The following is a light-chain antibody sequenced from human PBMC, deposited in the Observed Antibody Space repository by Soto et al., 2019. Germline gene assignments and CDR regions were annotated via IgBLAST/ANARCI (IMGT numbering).Light chain of an antibody. V-gene: IGKV3-20*01. Sequence: EIVLTQSPGTLSLSPGERATLSCRTSQSVSSSYLAWYQQKPGQAPRLLIYGASTRATGIPDRFSGSGSGTDFTLTSGRLEPEDFAVYYCQQYGTSFWTFGQGTKVEIK. J-gene: IGKJ1*01. CDR2: GAS. CDR3: QQYGTSFWT. CDR1: QSVSSSY.